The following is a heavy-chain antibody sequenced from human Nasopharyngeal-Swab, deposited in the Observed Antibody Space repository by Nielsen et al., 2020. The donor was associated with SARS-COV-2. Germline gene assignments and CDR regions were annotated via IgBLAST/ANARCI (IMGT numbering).Heavy chain of an antibody. CDR1: GFTVSSNY. Sequence: GESLNISCAASGFTVSSNYMSWVRQAPGKGLEWVSVIYRGGNTNYTGPVRGRFTISRDNSKNTPYLKMNRLRAEDTAVDYCARDHLVGYAFDIWGQGTMVTVSS. V-gene: IGHV3-53*01. D-gene: IGHD2-8*02. CDR3: ARDHLVGYAFDI. CDR2: IYRGGNT. J-gene: IGHJ3*02.